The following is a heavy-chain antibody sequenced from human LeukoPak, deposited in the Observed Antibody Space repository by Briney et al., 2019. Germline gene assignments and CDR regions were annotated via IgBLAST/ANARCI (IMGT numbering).Heavy chain of an antibody. V-gene: IGHV3-9*03. CDR3: AKESGAAGTDDAFDI. Sequence: GRSLRLSCAASGFTFDDYAMHWVRQAPGKGLEWVSGISWNSGSIGYADSVKGRFTISRDNAKNSLYLQMNSLRAEDMALYYCAKESGAAGTDDAFDIWGQGTMVTVSS. CDR1: GFTFDDYA. D-gene: IGHD6-13*01. J-gene: IGHJ3*02. CDR2: ISWNSGSI.